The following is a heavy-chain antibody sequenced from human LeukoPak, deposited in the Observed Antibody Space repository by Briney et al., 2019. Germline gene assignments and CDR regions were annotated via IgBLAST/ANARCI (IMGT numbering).Heavy chain of an antibody. CDR2: IYYSGST. CDR1: GGSISSYY. D-gene: IGHD3-10*01. V-gene: IGHV4-59*01. J-gene: IGHJ4*02. Sequence: SETLSLTCTVAGGSISSYYWSWIRQPPGKGLEWIGYIYYSGSTNYNPSLKSRVTISVDTSKNQFSLKLSSVTAADTAVYYCARELPGGHYFDYWGQGTLVTVSS. CDR3: ARELPGGHYFDY.